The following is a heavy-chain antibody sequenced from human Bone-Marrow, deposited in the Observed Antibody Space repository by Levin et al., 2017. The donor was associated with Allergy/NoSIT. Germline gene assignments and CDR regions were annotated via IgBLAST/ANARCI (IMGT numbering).Heavy chain of an antibody. D-gene: IGHD6-13*01. Sequence: GGSLRLSCEASGFTFNSYWMTWVRQAPGKGLEWVANIKQDGSEKYYVDSVKGRFTVSRDNAKTLLYLHMNSLRVEATAVYYCASLWQQLVLGYGMDVWGQGTTVTVSS. V-gene: IGHV3-7*01. CDR3: ASLWQQLVLGYGMDV. J-gene: IGHJ6*02. CDR2: IKQDGSEK. CDR1: GFTFNSYW.